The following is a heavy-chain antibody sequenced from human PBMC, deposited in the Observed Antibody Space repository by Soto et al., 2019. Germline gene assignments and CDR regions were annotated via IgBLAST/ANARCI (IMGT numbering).Heavy chain of an antibody. CDR1: GFTFSSYA. CDR3: ARELDY. CDR2: ISYDGSNK. J-gene: IGHJ4*02. V-gene: IGHV3-30-3*01. Sequence: QVQLVESGGGMVQPGRSLRLSCAASGFTFSSYAMHWVRQAPGKGLEWVAVISYDGSNKYYADSVKGRFTISRDNSKNTLYLQMNSLRAEDTAVYYCARELDYWGQGTLVTVSS.